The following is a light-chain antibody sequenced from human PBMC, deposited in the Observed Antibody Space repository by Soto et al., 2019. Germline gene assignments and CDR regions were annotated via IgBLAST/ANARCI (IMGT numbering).Light chain of an antibody. CDR2: WSS. J-gene: IGKJ2*01. Sequence: DIVMTQSPDSLAVSLGERATINCKSSQSVLYSSNNENYLAWYQQKPGQPPKLLIYWSSTRESGVPDRFSGSGSGTDFTLTISSLQAEDVAVYYCQQYYTTPHTFGQGTKLEIK. CDR1: QSVLYSSNNENY. V-gene: IGKV4-1*01. CDR3: QQYYTTPHT.